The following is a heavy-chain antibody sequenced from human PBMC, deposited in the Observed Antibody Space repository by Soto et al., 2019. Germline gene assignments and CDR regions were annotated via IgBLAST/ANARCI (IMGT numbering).Heavy chain of an antibody. Sequence: ASLKVSCKASGYSFATYAIHWVRQAPGQGLEWMGWINPATGNTEYSDKFQDRVTFTRDTSATTAYMELRGLRSEDTAVYYCARRYKSAGWLEPWGQGTQVTVSS. J-gene: IGHJ5*02. CDR3: ARRYKSAGWLEP. CDR1: GYSFATYA. D-gene: IGHD1-1*01. V-gene: IGHV1-3*01. CDR2: INPATGNT.